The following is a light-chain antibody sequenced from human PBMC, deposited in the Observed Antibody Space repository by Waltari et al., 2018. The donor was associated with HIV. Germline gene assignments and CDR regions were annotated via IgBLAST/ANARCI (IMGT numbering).Light chain of an antibody. CDR3: QSYDSSLSNWV. CDR1: SSNIGAGSD. CDR2: GNS. V-gene: IGLV1-40*01. Sequence: QSVLTQPPSVSGAPGPRVTISCTGSSSNIGAGSDVHWYQQLPGTAPKLLIYGNSNRPSGVPDRFSGSKSGTSASLAITGLQPDDETDYYCQSYDSSLSNWVFGGGTKVTVL. J-gene: IGLJ3*02.